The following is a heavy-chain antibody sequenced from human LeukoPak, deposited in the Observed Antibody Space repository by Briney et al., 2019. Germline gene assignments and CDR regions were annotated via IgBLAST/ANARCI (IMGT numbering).Heavy chain of an antibody. V-gene: IGHV4-59*01. CDR2: IYYSGST. CDR1: GGSISSYY. D-gene: IGHD6-19*01. Sequence: SETLSLICTVSGGSISSYYWSWIRQPPGKGLEWIGYIYYSGSTNYNPSLKSRVTISVDTSTNQFSLRLSSVTAADTAVYYCAGAVAGIYYYYYGMDVWGQGTTVTVSS. CDR3: AGAVAGIYYYYYGMDV. J-gene: IGHJ6*02.